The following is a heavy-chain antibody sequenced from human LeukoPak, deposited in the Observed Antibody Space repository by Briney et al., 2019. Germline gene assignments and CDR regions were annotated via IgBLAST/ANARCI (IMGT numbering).Heavy chain of an antibody. V-gene: IGHV3-9*01. CDR1: GFPFDDYA. J-gene: IGHJ4*02. Sequence: GGSLSLSCAASGFPFDDYAMHWVRQAPGKGLECVSGISWNSGSIGYADSVKGRFTISRDNAKNSLYLQMNSLRAEDTALYYCAKDTRGYSYGYFDYWGQGALVTVSS. D-gene: IGHD5-18*01. CDR3: AKDTRGYSYGYFDY. CDR2: ISWNSGSI.